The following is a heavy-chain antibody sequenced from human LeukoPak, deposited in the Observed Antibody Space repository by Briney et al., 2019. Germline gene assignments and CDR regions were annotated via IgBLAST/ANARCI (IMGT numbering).Heavy chain of an antibody. D-gene: IGHD4-11*01. Sequence: SVKASCKASGGTFSSYAISWVRQAPGQGLEWMGGIIPIFGTANYAQKFQGRVTITTDESTSTAYMELSSLRSADTAVYYCASMALNYSNYSFDYWGQGTLVTVSS. CDR2: IIPIFGTA. J-gene: IGHJ4*02. CDR1: GGTFSSYA. V-gene: IGHV1-69*05. CDR3: ASMALNYSNYSFDY.